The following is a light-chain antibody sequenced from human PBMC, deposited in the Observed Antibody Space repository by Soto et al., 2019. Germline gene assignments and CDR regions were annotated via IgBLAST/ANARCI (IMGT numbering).Light chain of an antibody. CDR2: GAS. V-gene: IGKV3-20*01. J-gene: IGKJ3*01. CDR3: QQYGSSLFT. CDR1: QSVSSSY. Sequence: EIVLTQSPGTLSLSPGERATLSCMASQSVSSSYLAWYQQKPGQAPRLLIYGASSRATGIPDRFSGSGSRTDFTLTISRLETEDFAVYYCQQYGSSLFTFGPGTKVDIK.